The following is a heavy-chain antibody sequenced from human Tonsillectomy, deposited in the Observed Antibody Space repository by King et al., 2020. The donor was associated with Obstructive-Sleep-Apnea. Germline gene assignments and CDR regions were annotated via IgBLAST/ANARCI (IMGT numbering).Heavy chain of an antibody. CDR3: AKDFYLYYDNGGNPDY. J-gene: IGHJ4*02. V-gene: IGHV3-30*18. D-gene: IGHD3-22*01. CDR2: ISYDGSNK. CDR1: GFTFSSYG. Sequence: HVQLVESGGGVVQPGRSLRLSCAASGFTFSSYGMHWVRQAPGKGLEWVTFISYDGSNKFYADSVKGRFTISRDNSKNTLYLQMNSLRAEDTAMFYCAKDFYLYYDNGGNPDYWGQGTLVTVSS.